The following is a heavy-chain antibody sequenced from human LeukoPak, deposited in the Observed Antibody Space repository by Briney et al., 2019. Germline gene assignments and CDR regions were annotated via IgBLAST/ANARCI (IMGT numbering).Heavy chain of an antibody. V-gene: IGHV1-2*02. CDR3: ARDNWNDAVLDY. D-gene: IGHD1-20*01. CDR2: INPNSGGT. Sequence: ASVKVSCKASGYTFTGYYMHWVRQAPGQGLEWMGWINPNSGGTNYAQKFQGRVTMTRDTSISTAYMELRSLRSDDTAVYYCARDNWNDAVLDYWGQGTLVTVSS. J-gene: IGHJ4*02. CDR1: GYTFTGYY.